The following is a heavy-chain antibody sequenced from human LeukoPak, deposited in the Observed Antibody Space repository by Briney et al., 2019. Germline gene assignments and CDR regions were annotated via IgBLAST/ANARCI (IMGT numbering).Heavy chain of an antibody. CDR2: IVVGSGNT. D-gene: IGHD2-15*01. Sequence: SVKVSCKASGFTFTSSAMQWVRQARGQRLEWIGWIVVGSGNTNYAQKFQERVTITRDMSTSTAYMELSSLRAEDTAVYYCAKGFVVVVSATQSSWFDPWGQGTLVTVSS. CDR3: AKGFVVVVSATQSSWFDP. V-gene: IGHV1-58*02. CDR1: GFTFTSSA. J-gene: IGHJ5*02.